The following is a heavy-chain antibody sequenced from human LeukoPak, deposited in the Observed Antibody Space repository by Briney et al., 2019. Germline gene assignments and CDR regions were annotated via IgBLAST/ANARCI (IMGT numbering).Heavy chain of an antibody. Sequence: PSETLSLTCTVSGGSISSSSYYWGWIRQPPGKGLEWIGSIYYSGSTYYNPSLKSRVTISVDTSKNQFSLKLSSVTAADTAVYYCALPLRIQPPEGAFDIWGQGTMVTVSS. V-gene: IGHV4-39*07. D-gene: IGHD5-18*01. CDR3: ALPLRIQPPEGAFDI. CDR1: GGSISSSSYY. CDR2: IYYSGST. J-gene: IGHJ3*02.